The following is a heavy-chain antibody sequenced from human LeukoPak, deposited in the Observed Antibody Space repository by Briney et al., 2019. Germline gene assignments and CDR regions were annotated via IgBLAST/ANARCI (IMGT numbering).Heavy chain of an antibody. CDR3: ARVVGSTMRAPFDF. D-gene: IGHD1-26*01. V-gene: IGHV3-11*06. J-gene: IGHJ4*02. CDR1: GFTFSDHY. Sequence: GGSLRLSCAASGFTFSDHYMSWIRQAPGKGLEWVSYISSSSSYTNSADSVKGRFTISRDNAKNSLYLQMNSLRAEDTAVYYCARVVGSTMRAPFDFWGQGMLVTVSS. CDR2: ISSSSSYT.